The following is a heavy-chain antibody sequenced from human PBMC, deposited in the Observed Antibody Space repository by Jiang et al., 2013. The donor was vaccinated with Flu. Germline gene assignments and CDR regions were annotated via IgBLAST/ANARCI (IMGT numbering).Heavy chain of an antibody. CDR2: MNPNSGNT. CDR1: GYTFTSYD. CDR3: ARGKGYYDFWSGYYTAYYFDY. J-gene: IGHJ4*02. D-gene: IGHD3-3*01. V-gene: IGHV1-8*01. Sequence: GAEVKKPGASVKVSCKASGYTFTSYDINWVRQATGQGLEWMGWMNPNSGNTGYAQKFQGRVTMTRNTSISTAYMELSSLRSEDTAVYYCARGKGYYDFWSGYYTAYYFDYWGQG.